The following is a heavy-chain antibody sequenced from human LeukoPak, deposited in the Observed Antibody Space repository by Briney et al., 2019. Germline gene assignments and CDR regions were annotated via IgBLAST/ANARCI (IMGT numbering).Heavy chain of an antibody. D-gene: IGHD3-22*01. J-gene: IGHJ4*02. V-gene: IGHV3-7*01. CDR3: ARDTTMIYGGSDY. CDR2: IKKDGSEK. CDR1: GFTFSRHW. Sequence: GGSLRLSCAASGFTFSRHWMSWVRQAPGKGLEWVANIKKDGSEKYYVDSVKGRFTISRDNAKKSLYLQINSLRAEDTAVYYCARDTTMIYGGSDYWGQGTLVTVSS.